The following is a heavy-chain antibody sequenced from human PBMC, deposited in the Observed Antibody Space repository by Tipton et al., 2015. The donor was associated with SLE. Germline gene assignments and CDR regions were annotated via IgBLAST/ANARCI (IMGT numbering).Heavy chain of an antibody. Sequence: TLSLPCTVPGASIRSGNYHWTWIRQTAGKGLEWIGRISTTGSTNYSPSLKSRVTISLDTSKNQFSLKLTSLTAADTAVYYCGRGGSLLNWNYGGHFDLWGRGTLVTVSS. CDR3: GRGGSLLNWNYGGHFDL. D-gene: IGHD1-7*01. CDR1: GASIRSGNYH. V-gene: IGHV4-61*02. CDR2: ISTTGST. J-gene: IGHJ2*01.